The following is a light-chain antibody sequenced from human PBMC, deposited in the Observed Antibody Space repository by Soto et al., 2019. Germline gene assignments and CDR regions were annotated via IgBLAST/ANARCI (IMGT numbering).Light chain of an antibody. V-gene: IGLV1-47*01. CDR3: XTWDDSLSGHWV. Sequence: QSVLTQPPSASGTPGQRVTISCSGSSSNIGSNYVYWYQQLPGTAPKLLIDRSVQRPSGVPDRFSGSKSGTSASLAISGXXXXDEADXXXXTWDDSLSGHWVFGGGTKLTVL. J-gene: IGLJ3*02. CDR1: SSNIGSNY. CDR2: RSV.